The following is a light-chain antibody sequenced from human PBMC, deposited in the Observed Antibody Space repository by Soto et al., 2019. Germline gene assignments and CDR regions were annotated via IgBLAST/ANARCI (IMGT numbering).Light chain of an antibody. CDR1: RGIDRW. CDR3: KNYNSYSQE. J-gene: IGKJ1*01. CDR2: DAY. V-gene: IGKV1-5*01. Sequence: DIQIAQSPSTLSASVGDTVTITCRASRGIDRWLAWYQQKPGKAPRLLISDAYTLESGVKSRFSGSGSGKEFTITIRSLHNDDFENYYCKNYNSYSQEVGHGTKV.